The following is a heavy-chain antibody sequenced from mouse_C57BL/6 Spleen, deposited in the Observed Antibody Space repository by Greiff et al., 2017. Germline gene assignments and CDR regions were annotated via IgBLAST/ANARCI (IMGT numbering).Heavy chain of an antibody. CDR3: ARDYGSSYSYWYFDV. CDR2: IYPGSGST. D-gene: IGHD1-1*01. V-gene: IGHV1-55*01. CDR1: GYTFTSYW. Sequence: QVQLQQSGAELVKPGASVKMSCKASGYTFTSYWITWVKQKPGQGLEWIGDIYPGSGSTNYHEKFKSKATLTVDTSSSTAYMPLSSLTSEDSAVYYCARDYGSSYSYWYFDVWGTGTTVTVSS. J-gene: IGHJ1*03.